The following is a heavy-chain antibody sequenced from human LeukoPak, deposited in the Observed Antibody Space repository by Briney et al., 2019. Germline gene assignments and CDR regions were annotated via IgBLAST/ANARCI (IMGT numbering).Heavy chain of an antibody. J-gene: IGHJ4*02. CDR1: GFSFKDYN. Sequence: ESGGSLRLSCAASGFSFKDYNMHWVRQAPGKGLEWVAVISYDGGNEYYTDSVKGRFTISRDNSKSTLYLQMNSLRTEDTAVYYCAKVRWDNSGWYYLDSWGQGTLVTVSS. CDR2: ISYDGGNE. D-gene: IGHD6-19*01. CDR3: AKVRWDNSGWYYLDS. V-gene: IGHV3-30*18.